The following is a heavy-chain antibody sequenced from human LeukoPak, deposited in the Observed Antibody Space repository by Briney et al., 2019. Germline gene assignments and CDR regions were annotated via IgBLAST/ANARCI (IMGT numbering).Heavy chain of an antibody. Sequence: ALVKVSCKASGYTFTSYAMNWVRQAPGQGLEWMGWINTNTGNPTYAQGFTGRFVFSLDTSVSTAYLQISSLKAEDTAVYYCARGALYYDFWSGFDYWGQGTLVTVSS. CDR1: GYTFTSYA. CDR3: ARGALYYDFWSGFDY. D-gene: IGHD3-3*01. J-gene: IGHJ4*02. V-gene: IGHV7-4-1*02. CDR2: INTNTGNP.